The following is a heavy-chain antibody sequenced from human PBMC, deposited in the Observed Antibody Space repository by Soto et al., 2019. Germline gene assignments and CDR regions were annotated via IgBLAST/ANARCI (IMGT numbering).Heavy chain of an antibody. CDR2: INPSGGST. D-gene: IGHD1-26*01. Sequence: ASVKVSCKASGYTFTSYYMHWVRQAPGQGLEWMGMINPSGGSTSYAQKFQGRGTMTRDTSISTAYMELSSLRSEDTAVYYCARQWELSGYYYGMDVWGQGTTVTVSS. CDR1: GYTFTSYY. V-gene: IGHV1-46*01. J-gene: IGHJ6*02. CDR3: ARQWELSGYYYGMDV.